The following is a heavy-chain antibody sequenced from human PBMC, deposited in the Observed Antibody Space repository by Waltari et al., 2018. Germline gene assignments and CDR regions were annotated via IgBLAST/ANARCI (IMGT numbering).Heavy chain of an antibody. Sequence: QVQLQQWGAGLLKPSETLSLTCAVYGGSFSGYYWSGVRQPPGKGLEGIGEIKHSGSTNYNPSLKSRVTISVDTSKNQFSLMLNSVTAADTAVYYCAKDYGATLRGWFDPWGQGNLVIVSS. V-gene: IGHV4-34*01. D-gene: IGHD4-17*01. J-gene: IGHJ5*02. CDR1: GGSFSGYY. CDR2: IKHSGST. CDR3: AKDYGATLRGWFDP.